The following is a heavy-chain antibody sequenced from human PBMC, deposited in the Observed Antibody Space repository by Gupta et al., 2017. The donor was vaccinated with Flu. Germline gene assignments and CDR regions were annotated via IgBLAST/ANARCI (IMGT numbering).Heavy chain of an antibody. Sequence: EVRLVESGVDLVQPGGSLRLSCVGSGFSFSDYEMNWVRLAPGKGLAWVSLISSRAGTYNTESVKGRFTRYSNNARNSVYMKLSSLRVEDTSIEDCERGPWDSWGQGTQVTVSS. J-gene: IGHJ5*01. CDR2: ISSRAGT. CDR3: ERGPWDS. CDR1: GFSFSDYE. V-gene: IGHV3-48*03.